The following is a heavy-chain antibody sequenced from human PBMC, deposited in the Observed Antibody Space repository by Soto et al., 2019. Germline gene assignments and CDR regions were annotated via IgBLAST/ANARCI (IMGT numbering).Heavy chain of an antibody. J-gene: IGHJ6*02. D-gene: IGHD5-12*01. CDR3: ERADGYNQEGYYYYGMDV. CDR1: GFTFSSYE. CDR2: ISSSGSTI. V-gene: IGHV3-48*03. Sequence: GGSLRLSCAASGFTFSSYEMNWVRQAPGKGLEWVSYISSSGSTIYYADSVNGRFTISRDNAKNSLYLQMNSLRAEDTAVYYCERADGYNQEGYYYYGMDVWGQGTTVTVSS.